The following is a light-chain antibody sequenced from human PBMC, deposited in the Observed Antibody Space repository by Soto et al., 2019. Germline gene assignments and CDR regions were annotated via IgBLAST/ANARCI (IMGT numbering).Light chain of an antibody. CDR2: GAS. V-gene: IGKV3D-15*01. J-gene: IGKJ4*01. Sequence: EIVMTQSPVTLSVSPGERVTLSCRASQNVNINLAWYQQRPGQAPRVLIYGASNRASGIPDRFSGSGSGTDFTLTISSLEPDDFALYYCQQYKDWPPRTFGGGTRVEIK. CDR3: QQYKDWPPRT. CDR1: QNVNIN.